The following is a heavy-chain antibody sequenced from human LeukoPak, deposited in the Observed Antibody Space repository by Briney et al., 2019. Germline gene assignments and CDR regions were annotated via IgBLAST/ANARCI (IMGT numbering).Heavy chain of an antibody. J-gene: IGHJ3*02. CDR2: ISGSGGST. V-gene: IGHV3-23*01. CDR1: GFTFSSYA. Sequence: GGSLRLSCAASGFTFSSYAMSWVRQAPGKGLEWVSAISGSGGSTYYADSVEGRFTISRDNSKNTLYLQMNSLRAEGTAVYYCAKVVSSSWYGTGAFDIWGQGTMVTVSS. CDR3: AKVVSSSWYGTGAFDI. D-gene: IGHD6-13*01.